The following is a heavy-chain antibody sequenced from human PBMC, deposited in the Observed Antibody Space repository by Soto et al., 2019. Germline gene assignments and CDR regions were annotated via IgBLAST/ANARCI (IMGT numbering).Heavy chain of an antibody. CDR3: ARVLESDWGYGY. CDR2: INLNSGGK. V-gene: IGHV1-2*04. D-gene: IGHD7-27*01. CDR1: GYTFTDYY. Sequence: QVQLVQSGAELKKPGASVKVSCKASGYTFTDYYIHWVRQAPGQGLEWMGWINLNSGGKNYAQKFRGWVTMTRDTSISTAYMELSRLKSDDTAVYYCARVLESDWGYGYWGKGTLVIVSS. J-gene: IGHJ4*02.